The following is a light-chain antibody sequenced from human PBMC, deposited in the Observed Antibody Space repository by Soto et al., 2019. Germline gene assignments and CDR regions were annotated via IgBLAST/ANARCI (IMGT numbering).Light chain of an antibody. J-gene: IGKJ5*01. CDR3: HQSSNWPPIT. CDR1: QSVKTF. V-gene: IGKV3-11*01. Sequence: EIVLTQSPATLSLSPGQRATLSCRASQSVKTFLVWYQHRPGQAPRVLIYDASHRASGIPARFSGSGSGTDFTLTISSLEPEEAALSYCHQSSNWPPITFGQGERMAIK. CDR2: DAS.